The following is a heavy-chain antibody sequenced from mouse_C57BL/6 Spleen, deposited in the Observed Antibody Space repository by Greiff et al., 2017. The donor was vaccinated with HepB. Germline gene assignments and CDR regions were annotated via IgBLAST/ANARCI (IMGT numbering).Heavy chain of an antibody. V-gene: IGHV14-3*01. Sequence: VQLQQSVAELVRPGASVKLSCTASGFNIKNTYMHWVKQRPEQGLEWIGRIDPANGNTNYAPKFQGKATLTADTSSNTAYLQLSSLTSEDTAIYYCARSNGSSYEGYYYAMDDWGQGTSVTVAS. D-gene: IGHD1-1*01. CDR3: ARSNGSSYEGYYYAMDD. CDR1: GFNIKNTY. J-gene: IGHJ4*01. CDR2: IDPANGNT.